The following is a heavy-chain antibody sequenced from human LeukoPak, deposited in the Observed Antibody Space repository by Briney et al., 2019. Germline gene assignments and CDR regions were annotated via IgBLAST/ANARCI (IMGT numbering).Heavy chain of an antibody. V-gene: IGHV3-7*01. J-gene: IGHJ3*02. CDR1: GFTFSSYW. CDR2: IKQDGSEK. D-gene: IGHD3-22*01. CDR3: ASLDDSSGYSKLPFDI. Sequence: GGSLRLSCAASGFTFSSYWMSWVRQAPGKGLEWVANIKQDGSEKYYVDSVKGRFTISRDNAKNSLYLQVNSLRAEDTAVYYCASLDDSSGYSKLPFDIWGQGTMVTVSS.